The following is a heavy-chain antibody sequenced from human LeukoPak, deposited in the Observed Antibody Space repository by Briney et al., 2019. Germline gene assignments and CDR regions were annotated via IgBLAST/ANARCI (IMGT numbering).Heavy chain of an antibody. D-gene: IGHD3-3*01. J-gene: IGHJ3*02. Sequence: PGGSLRLSCAASGFTFSSYSMNWVRQAPGKGLEWVSSISSSSYIYYADSVKGRFTISRDNAKNSLYLQMNSLRAEDTAVYYCAGVPYDFWSDDAFDIWGQGTMVTVSS. CDR2: ISSSSYI. V-gene: IGHV3-21*01. CDR1: GFTFSSYS. CDR3: AGVPYDFWSDDAFDI.